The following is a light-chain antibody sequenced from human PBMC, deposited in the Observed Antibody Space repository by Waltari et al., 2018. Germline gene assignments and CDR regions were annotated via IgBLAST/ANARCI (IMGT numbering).Light chain of an antibody. Sequence: EIVLTQSPGTLSLSPGERATLSCRASQSVRSTYLAWYQQRPGQAPRLLIYAASSRATGIPDRFSGTGSGTDFTLTVSRLEPEDFAVYYCQQYGGSPLYTFGQGTKLEIK. J-gene: IGKJ2*01. CDR1: QSVRSTY. CDR3: QQYGGSPLYT. V-gene: IGKV3-20*01. CDR2: AAS.